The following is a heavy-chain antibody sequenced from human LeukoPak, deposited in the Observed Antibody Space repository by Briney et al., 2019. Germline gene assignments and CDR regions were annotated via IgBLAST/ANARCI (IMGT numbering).Heavy chain of an antibody. CDR3: ARGGDLGLGDAFDI. Sequence: SETLSLTCTVSGGSISSGGYYWSWIRQPPGKGLEWIGYIYHSGSTYYNPSLKSRVTISVDRSKNQFSLKLSSVTAADTAVYYCARGGDLGLGDAFDIWGQGTMVTVSS. V-gene: IGHV4-30-2*01. J-gene: IGHJ3*02. CDR1: GGSISSGGYY. D-gene: IGHD3-16*01. CDR2: IYHSGST.